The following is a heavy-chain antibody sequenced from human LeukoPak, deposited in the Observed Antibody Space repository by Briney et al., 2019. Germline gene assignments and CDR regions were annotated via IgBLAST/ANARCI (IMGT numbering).Heavy chain of an antibody. Sequence: GGSLRLSCAASGFTFSSYAMSWVRQAPEKGLEWVSSISGSGGSKWLADSVKGRFTISRDNSENTLYLQMNRLRAEDTALYYCAKESSVAGAGLLDYWGQGTLVTVSS. J-gene: IGHJ4*02. CDR3: AKESSVAGAGLLDY. CDR2: ISGSGGSK. D-gene: IGHD6-19*01. CDR1: GFTFSSYA. V-gene: IGHV3-23*01.